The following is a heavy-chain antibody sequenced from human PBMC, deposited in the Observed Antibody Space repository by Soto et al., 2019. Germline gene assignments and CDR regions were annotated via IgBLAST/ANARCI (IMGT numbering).Heavy chain of an antibody. D-gene: IGHD2-2*01. Sequence: SVKVSCKASGGTFSSYAISWVRQAPGQGREWMGGIIPIFGTANYAQKFQGRVTITADESTSTAYMELSSLRSEDTAVYYCARDARPRTSPPPWFDPWGQGNLLT. J-gene: IGHJ5*02. V-gene: IGHV1-69*13. CDR1: GGTFSSYA. CDR3: ARDARPRTSPPPWFDP. CDR2: IIPIFGTA.